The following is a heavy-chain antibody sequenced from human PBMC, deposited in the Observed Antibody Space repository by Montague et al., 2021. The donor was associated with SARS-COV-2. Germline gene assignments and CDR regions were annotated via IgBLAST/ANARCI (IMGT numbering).Heavy chain of an antibody. CDR2: IYSGGSST. CDR1: GFTFSSYA. D-gene: IGHD3-3*01. CDR3: AKDPHYDFLSGYYFGY. V-gene: IGHV3-23*03. Sequence: SLSLSCSASGFTFSSYAMSWVRQAPGKGLEWVSVIYSGGSSTYYADSVKGRFTISRDNSKNTLYLQMHSLRAEDTAVYYCAKDPHYDFLSGYYFGYWGQGTLVTVSS. J-gene: IGHJ4*02.